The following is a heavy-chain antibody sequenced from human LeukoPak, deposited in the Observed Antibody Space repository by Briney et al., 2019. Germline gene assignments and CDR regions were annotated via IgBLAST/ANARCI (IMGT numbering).Heavy chain of an antibody. CDR2: INPNSGGT. Sequence: ASVKVSCKASGYTFTGYYMHWVRQAPGQGLEWMGWINPNSGGTNYAQKFQGRVTMTRDTSISTAYMELSRLRSDDTAVYYCARGPGGYRYYYYYMDVWGKGTTVTISS. V-gene: IGHV1-2*02. D-gene: IGHD5-12*01. CDR1: GYTFTGYY. J-gene: IGHJ6*03. CDR3: ARGPGGYRYYYYYMDV.